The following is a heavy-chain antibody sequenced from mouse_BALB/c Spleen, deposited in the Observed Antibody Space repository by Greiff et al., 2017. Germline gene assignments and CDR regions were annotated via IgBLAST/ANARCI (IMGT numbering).Heavy chain of an antibody. Sequence: VQGVESGPGLVAPSQSLSITCTVSGFSLTSYGVHWVRQPPGKGMEWLGVIWAGGSTNYNSALMSRLSISKDNSKSQVFLKMNSLQTDDTAMYYCARDWGGNYVWCAYWGQGTLVTVSA. J-gene: IGHJ3*01. D-gene: IGHD2-1*01. V-gene: IGHV2-9*02. CDR2: IWAGGST. CDR3: ARDWGGNYVWCAY. CDR1: GFSLTSYG.